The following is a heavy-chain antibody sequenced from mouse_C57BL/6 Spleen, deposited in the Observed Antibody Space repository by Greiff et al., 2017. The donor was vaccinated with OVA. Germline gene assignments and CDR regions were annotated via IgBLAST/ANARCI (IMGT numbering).Heavy chain of an antibody. CDR1: GYTFTSYW. CDR3: ARSGNWDVDY. CDR2: IDPSDSET. Sequence: QVQLKQPGAELVRPGSSVKLSCKASGYTFTSYWMHWVKQRPIQGLEWIGNIDPSDSETHYNQKFKDKATLTVDKSSSTAYMQLSSLTSEDSAVYYCARSGNWDVDYWGQGTTLTVSS. V-gene: IGHV1-52*01. D-gene: IGHD4-1*01. J-gene: IGHJ2*01.